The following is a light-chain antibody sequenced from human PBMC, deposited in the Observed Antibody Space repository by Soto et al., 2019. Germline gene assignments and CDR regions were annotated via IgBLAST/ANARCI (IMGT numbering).Light chain of an antibody. CDR1: SSDVGGYKY. Sequence: QSALTQPPSASGSPGQSVTISCTGTSSDVGGYKYVSWYQQDPGKAPKLLIYEVDKRPSGVPDRFSGSKSGNTASLTVSGLQAEDEADYYCSSYVGGNNLIFGGGTKLTVL. CDR2: EVD. V-gene: IGLV2-8*01. J-gene: IGLJ2*01. CDR3: SSYVGGNNLI.